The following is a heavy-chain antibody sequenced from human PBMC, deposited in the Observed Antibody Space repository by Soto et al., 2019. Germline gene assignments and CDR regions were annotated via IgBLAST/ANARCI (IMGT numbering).Heavy chain of an antibody. CDR3: ARDYQYSSSIYGMDV. J-gene: IGHJ6*02. D-gene: IGHD6-13*01. Sequence: EVQLVESGGGLIQPGGSLRLSCAASGFTVSSNYMSWVRQAPGKGLEWVSVIYSGGSTYYADSVKGRFTISRDNSKNTLYLQMNSLRAEDTAVYYCARDYQYSSSIYGMDVWGQGTTVTVSS. CDR1: GFTVSSNY. V-gene: IGHV3-53*01. CDR2: IYSGGST.